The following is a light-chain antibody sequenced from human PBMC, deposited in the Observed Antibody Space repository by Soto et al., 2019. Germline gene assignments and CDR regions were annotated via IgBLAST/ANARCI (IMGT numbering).Light chain of an antibody. CDR1: QSVSSY. CDR2: DAS. CDR3: QQYNNWPPRGA. Sequence: EILMTQSPATLSVSPGERATLSCRASQSVSSYLAWYQQKPGQAPRLLIYDASTRAAGIPARFSGSGSGTEFTLTISSLQSEDFAVYYCQQYNNWPPRGAFGQGTKVETK. J-gene: IGKJ1*01. V-gene: IGKV3-15*01.